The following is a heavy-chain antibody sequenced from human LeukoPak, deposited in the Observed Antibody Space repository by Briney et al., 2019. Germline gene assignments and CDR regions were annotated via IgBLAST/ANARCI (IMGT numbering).Heavy chain of an antibody. CDR3: AKYGSYNYFDTSPDY. CDR1: GFTFSSYG. V-gene: IGHV3-30*18. J-gene: IGHJ4*02. Sequence: PGRSLRLSCEASGFTFSSYGMHWVRQAPGKGLEWVAVISYDGSNKNYADSVKGRFTISRDNSKNTLYLQMNSLRAEDTAVYFCAKYGSYNYFDTSPDYWGQGTLVTVSS. CDR2: ISYDGSNK. D-gene: IGHD3-22*01.